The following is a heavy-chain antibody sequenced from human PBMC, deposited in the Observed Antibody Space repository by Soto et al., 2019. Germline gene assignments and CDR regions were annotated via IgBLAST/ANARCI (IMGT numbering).Heavy chain of an antibody. CDR2: TYYGWNT. CDR1: GGSISDYY. D-gene: IGHD3-22*01. Sequence: SETLSLTCSVSGGSISDYYWSWIRQPPGKGLEWIGYTYYGWNTNYNPSLKSRVTISVDTSKNQFSLKLISVTAADTAVYYCARDREYYDSSGLYFDYWYQGTLVTVSS. J-gene: IGHJ4*02. CDR3: ARDREYYDSSGLYFDY. V-gene: IGHV4-59*01.